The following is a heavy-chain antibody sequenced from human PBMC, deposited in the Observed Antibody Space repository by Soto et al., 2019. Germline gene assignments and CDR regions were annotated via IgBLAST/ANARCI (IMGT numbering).Heavy chain of an antibody. V-gene: IGHV1-18*04. CDR3: ARRYCSYTTCYSIDY. Sequence: QVQLVQSGAEVKKPGASVKVSCKSSGYSFTNYGISWVRQAPGQGLEWMGWISAYNGNTNSAQKFQGRVTMTTDTSTSTAYMELRSLSSDDTAVYYCARRYCSYTTCYSIDYWGQGTLVTVSS. D-gene: IGHD2-2*01. CDR1: GYSFTNYG. CDR2: ISAYNGNT. J-gene: IGHJ4*02.